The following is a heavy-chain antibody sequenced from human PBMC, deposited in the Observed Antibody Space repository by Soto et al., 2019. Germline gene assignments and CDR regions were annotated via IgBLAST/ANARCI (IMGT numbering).Heavy chain of an antibody. D-gene: IGHD2-15*01. Sequence: QVQLVQSGAEVKKPGASVKVSCKASGYTFTSYGISWVRQAPGQGLEWMGWISAYNGNTNYAQKLQGRGTMTTDTSTSTAYMELRSLRSDDTAVYYCARVRFEVAAMGGRITPIDIWGQGTMVTVSS. J-gene: IGHJ3*02. V-gene: IGHV1-18*04. CDR2: ISAYNGNT. CDR1: GYTFTSYG. CDR3: ARVRFEVAAMGGRITPIDI.